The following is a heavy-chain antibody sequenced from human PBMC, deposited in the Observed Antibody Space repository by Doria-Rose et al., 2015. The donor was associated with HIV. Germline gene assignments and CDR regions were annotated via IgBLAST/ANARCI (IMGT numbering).Heavy chain of an antibody. D-gene: IGHD6-25*01. Sequence: QVQLQESGPGLVKPSETLSLTCTVSGGSVASGTPYWDWIRQTPGKGLEWIGTIYYSGTTYYNPSLRARVTISLHTSKTQYPLKLISVTAADTSVYYCAKQAVNWFDPWGRGTLVTVSS. CDR3: AKQAVNWFDP. J-gene: IGHJ5*02. CDR2: IYYSGTT. CDR1: GGSVASGTPY. V-gene: IGHV4-39*01.